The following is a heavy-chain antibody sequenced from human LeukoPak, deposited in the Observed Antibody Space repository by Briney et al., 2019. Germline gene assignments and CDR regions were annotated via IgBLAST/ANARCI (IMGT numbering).Heavy chain of an antibody. CDR2: IKQDGSEK. CDR1: GFTFSSYW. Sequence: GGSLRLSCAASGFTFSSYWMSWVRQAPGKGLEWVANIKQDGSEKYYVDSVKGRFTISRDNAKNSLYLQMNSLRAEDTAVYYCARDKGWDDILTGCFLYDYWGQGTLVTVSS. D-gene: IGHD3-9*01. V-gene: IGHV3-7*04. J-gene: IGHJ4*02. CDR3: ARDKGWDDILTGCFLYDY.